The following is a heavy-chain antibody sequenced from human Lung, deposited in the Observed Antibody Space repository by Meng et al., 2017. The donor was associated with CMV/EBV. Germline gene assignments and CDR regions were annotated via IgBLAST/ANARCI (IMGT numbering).Heavy chain of an antibody. CDR1: GFTVSSNY. D-gene: IGHD2-2*02. J-gene: IGHJ4*02. Sequence: GESLKISCAAPGFTVSSNYMSWVRQAPGKGLEWVSVIYSGGSTYYADSVKGRFTISRDNSKNTLYLQMNSLRAEDTAVYYCARIVVPAAIDDWGQGTLVTVSS. CDR2: IYSGGST. V-gene: IGHV3-53*01. CDR3: ARIVVPAAIDD.